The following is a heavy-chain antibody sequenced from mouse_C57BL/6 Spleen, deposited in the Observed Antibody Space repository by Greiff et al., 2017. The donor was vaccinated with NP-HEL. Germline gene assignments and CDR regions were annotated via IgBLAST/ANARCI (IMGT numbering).Heavy chain of an antibody. CDR3: ARDYSGSSPYWYFDV. V-gene: IGHV1-72*01. CDR2: IDPNSGGT. CDR1: GYTFTSYW. D-gene: IGHD1-1*01. Sequence: QVQLQQPGAELVKPGASVKLSCKASGYTFTSYWMHWVKQRPGRGLEWIGRIDPNSGGTKYNEKFKSKATLTVDKPSSTAYMQLSSLTSEDSAVYYCARDYSGSSPYWYFDVWGTGTTVTVSS. J-gene: IGHJ1*03.